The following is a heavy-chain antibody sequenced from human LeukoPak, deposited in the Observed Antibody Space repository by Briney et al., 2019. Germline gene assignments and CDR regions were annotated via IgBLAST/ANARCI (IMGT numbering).Heavy chain of an antibody. V-gene: IGHV1-2*06. J-gene: IGHJ4*02. CDR1: GYTFTGYY. D-gene: IGHD2-2*01. Sequence: ASVKVSCKASGYTFTGYYMHWVRQAPGQGLEWMGRINPNSGDTNYAQKFQGRVTMTRDTSISTAYVELSRLRSDDTAVYYCARDYCSSTSCLFDYWGQGTLVTVSS. CDR3: ARDYCSSTSCLFDY. CDR2: INPNSGDT.